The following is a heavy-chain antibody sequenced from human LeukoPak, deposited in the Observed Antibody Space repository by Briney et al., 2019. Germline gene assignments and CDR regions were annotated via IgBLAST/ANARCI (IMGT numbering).Heavy chain of an antibody. CDR2: IYPGDSDT. V-gene: IGHV5-51*01. D-gene: IGHD6-13*01. Sequence: GESLKISCKGSGYSFTSYWIGWVRQMPGKGLEWMGIIYPGDSDTRYGPSFQGQVTISADKSISTAYLQWSSLKASDTAMYYCARQAAAGTLVRDYYGMDVWGQGTTVTVSS. CDR1: GYSFTSYW. CDR3: ARQAAAGTLVRDYYGMDV. J-gene: IGHJ6*02.